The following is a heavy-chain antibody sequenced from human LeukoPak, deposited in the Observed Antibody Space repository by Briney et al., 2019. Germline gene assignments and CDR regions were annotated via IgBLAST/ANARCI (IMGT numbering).Heavy chain of an antibody. D-gene: IGHD3-16*01. CDR2: IIPILGIT. CDR1: GCTFSDYA. J-gene: IGHJ4*02. V-gene: IGHV1-69*04. Sequence: ASVKVSCKASGCTFSDYAMHWVRQAPGQGLEWMGSIIPILGITNYAQKFQGRVTITGDKSTNTAYMELSSLRSEDTAVYYCARRPNANDSFGGFWGQGTLVTVSS. CDR3: ARRPNANDSFGGF.